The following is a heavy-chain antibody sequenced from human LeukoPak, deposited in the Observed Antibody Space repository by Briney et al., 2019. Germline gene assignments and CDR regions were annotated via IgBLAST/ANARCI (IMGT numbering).Heavy chain of an antibody. CDR2: ISSDGSST. CDR3: ARDIALGRIEY. CDR1: GFSFSSYW. Sequence: RGSLRLSCAASGFSFSSYWMHWVRQAPGKGLVWVSRISSDGSSTTYADSVKGRFTISRDNAKNTVYLQMNSLRAEDTAVYYCARDIALGRIEYWGQGTLVTVSS. V-gene: IGHV3-74*03. J-gene: IGHJ4*02. D-gene: IGHD7-27*01.